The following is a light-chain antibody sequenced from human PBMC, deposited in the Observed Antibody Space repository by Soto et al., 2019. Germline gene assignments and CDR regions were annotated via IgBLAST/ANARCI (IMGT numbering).Light chain of an antibody. CDR1: SGDVGAYNY. CDR2: DVS. CDR3: CSYAGSNTLL. V-gene: IGLV2-11*01. Sequence: QSALTQPRSVSGSPGQSVTISCTGTSGDVGAYNYVSWYQQHPGKAPKVIIYDVSKRPSGVPDRFSGSKSDNTASLTISGLQAEDEADYYCCSYAGSNTLLFGGGTKVTVL. J-gene: IGLJ2*01.